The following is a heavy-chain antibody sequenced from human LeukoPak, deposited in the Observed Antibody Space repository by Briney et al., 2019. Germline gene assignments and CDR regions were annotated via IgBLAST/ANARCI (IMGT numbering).Heavy chain of an antibody. V-gene: IGHV3-21*01. CDR2: ISSSSLYI. D-gene: IGHD5-24*01. CDR1: GFTFSSYS. J-gene: IGHJ4*02. Sequence: GGSLRLSCAASGFTFSSYSMNWVRQAPGKGLEWVSSISSSSLYIYYADSVKGRFTISRDNAKNSLFLQMNSLRAEDTAVYYCAREGDGYNSPIDYWGQGTLVTVSS. CDR3: AREGDGYNSPIDY.